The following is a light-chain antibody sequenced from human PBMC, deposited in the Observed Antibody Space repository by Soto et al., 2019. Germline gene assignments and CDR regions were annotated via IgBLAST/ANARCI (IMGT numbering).Light chain of an antibody. CDR1: SSDVGAYNH. CDR2: EVS. J-gene: IGLJ1*01. Sequence: QSALTQPASVSGSPGQSITISCTGTSSDVGAYNHVSWYQHHPGKAPKLMIYEVSNRPSGLSDRFSGSKSGNTASLTISGLLAEDEADYYCCSYTVSTTFVFGSGTKVTVL. CDR3: CSYTVSTTFV. V-gene: IGLV2-14*01.